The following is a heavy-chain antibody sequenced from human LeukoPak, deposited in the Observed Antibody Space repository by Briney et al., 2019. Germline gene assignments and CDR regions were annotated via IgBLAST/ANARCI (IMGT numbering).Heavy chain of an antibody. CDR2: VYPGDSDT. CDR1: RYSFPSYW. J-gene: IGHJ4*02. CDR3: ARLLNYDDLDY. D-gene: IGHD3-22*01. V-gene: IGHV5-51*01. Sequence: GESLKISCKGSRYSFPSYWIAWVRQMPGKGLEWMGSVYPGDSDTRYSPSFQGQVTISADKSISTAYLQWSSLKASDTAMYYCARLLNYDDLDYWGQGTLVTVSS.